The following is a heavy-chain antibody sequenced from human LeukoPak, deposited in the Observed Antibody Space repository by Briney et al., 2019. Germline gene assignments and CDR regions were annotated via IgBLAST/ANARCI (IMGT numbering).Heavy chain of an antibody. D-gene: IGHD3-9*01. CDR1: GLSFTTFA. Sequence: GASLRLSCAASGLSFTTFAMNWVRQAPGKGLEWVPGISGNGGTTFYADSVEGRFTISRDNSNNTLFLQMDRLKGEDTAVYFCAKERDETGYFNAPFDQWGQGTLVTVSS. V-gene: IGHV3-23*01. CDR3: AKERDETGYFNAPFDQ. J-gene: IGHJ4*02. CDR2: ISGNGGTT.